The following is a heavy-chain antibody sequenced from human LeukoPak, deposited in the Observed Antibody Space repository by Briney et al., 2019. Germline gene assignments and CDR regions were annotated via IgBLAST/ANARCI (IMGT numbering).Heavy chain of an antibody. Sequence: PSETLSLTCAVYGGSFSGYYWSWIRQPPGKGLEWIGEINHSGSTNYNPSLKSRVTISVDTSKNQFSLKLSSVTAADTAVYYCASNSTVTTSFDYWGQGTLVTVSS. V-gene: IGHV4-34*01. CDR2: INHSGST. J-gene: IGHJ4*02. CDR1: GGSFSGYY. D-gene: IGHD4-17*01. CDR3: ASNSTVTTSFDY.